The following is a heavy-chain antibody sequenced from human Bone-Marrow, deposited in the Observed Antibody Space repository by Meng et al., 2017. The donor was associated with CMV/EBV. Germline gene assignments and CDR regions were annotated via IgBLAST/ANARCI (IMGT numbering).Heavy chain of an antibody. J-gene: IGHJ4*02. D-gene: IGHD1-26*01. Sequence: GESLKISCAASGFTFSSYSMNWVRQAPGKGLEWVSSISSSSSYIYYADSVKGRFTISRDNAKNSRYLQMNSMRAEDTAVYYGAREYPLNSGRVVWGQGTLVTVSS. CDR2: ISSSSSYI. CDR1: GFTFSSYS. CDR3: AREYPLNSGRVV. V-gene: IGHV3-21*01.